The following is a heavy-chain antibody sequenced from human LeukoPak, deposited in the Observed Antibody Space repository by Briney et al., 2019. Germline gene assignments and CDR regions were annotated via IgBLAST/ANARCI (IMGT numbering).Heavy chain of an antibody. CDR3: ASGGSRIAVAGTAYY. Sequence: GGSLRLSCAASGFTFSSYEMNWVRQAPGKGLEWVSYISSSGSTIYYADSVKGRFTISRDNAKNSLYLQMNSLRAEDTAVYYCASGGSRIAVAGTAYYWGQGTLVTVSS. D-gene: IGHD6-19*01. CDR1: GFTFSSYE. CDR2: ISSSGSTI. J-gene: IGHJ4*02. V-gene: IGHV3-48*03.